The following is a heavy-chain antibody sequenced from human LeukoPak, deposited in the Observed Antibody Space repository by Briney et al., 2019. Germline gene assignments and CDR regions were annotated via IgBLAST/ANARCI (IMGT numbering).Heavy chain of an antibody. Sequence: SETLSLTCTVSGYSISSGYYWGWIRQPPGKGLEWIGSIYHSGSTYYNPSLKSRVTISVDTSKNQFSLKLSSVTAADTAVYYRARENGDIVVVPAARGERGLAFDIWGQGTMVTVSS. CDR1: GYSISSGYY. J-gene: IGHJ3*02. CDR2: IYHSGST. D-gene: IGHD2-2*01. CDR3: ARENGDIVVVPAARGERGLAFDI. V-gene: IGHV4-38-2*02.